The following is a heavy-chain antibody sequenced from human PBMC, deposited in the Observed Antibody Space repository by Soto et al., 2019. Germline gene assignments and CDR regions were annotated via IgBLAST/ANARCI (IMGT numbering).Heavy chain of an antibody. CDR3: ARYSYDRAGSRFDP. J-gene: IGHJ5*02. CDR1: GGTIRSSGYY. CDR2: IYYSGNT. Sequence: PSETLSLTCTVSGGTIRSSGYYLGWIRQPPGKGLERIGSIYYSGNTYYNPSLKSRVTISVDTSKNHFSLKLSSVTAADKAVYYCARYSYDRAGSRFDPWGQGTRVTVSS. V-gene: IGHV4-39*02. D-gene: IGHD3-22*01.